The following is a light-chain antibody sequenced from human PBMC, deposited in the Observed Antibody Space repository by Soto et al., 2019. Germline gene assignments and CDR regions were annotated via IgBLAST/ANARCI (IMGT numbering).Light chain of an antibody. CDR1: QSVSSSY. J-gene: IGKJ1*01. CDR3: QQYNNWPRT. Sequence: EIVLTQSPRTLSLSPGERATLSCRASQSVSSSYLAWYQQKPGQAPRLLIYGASSRATGIPDRFSGSGSGTEFTLTISSLQSEDFAVYYCQQYNNWPRTFGQGTKVDIK. CDR2: GAS. V-gene: IGKV3-20*01.